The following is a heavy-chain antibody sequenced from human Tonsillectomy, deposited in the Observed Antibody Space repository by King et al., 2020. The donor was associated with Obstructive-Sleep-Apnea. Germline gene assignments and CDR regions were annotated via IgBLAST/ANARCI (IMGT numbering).Heavy chain of an antibody. CDR2: ISYDVSNK. J-gene: IGHJ6*02. CDR1: GFTFSSYG. D-gene: IGHD3-3*01. CDR3: AKDSYYDFLSGYYSIVWGRVSFFGASSAYYYYGMDV. Sequence: VQLVQSGGGVVQPGRSLRLSCAASGFTFSSYGMHWVRQAPGKGLEWVAVISYDVSNKYYVDSVKGRFTISRDNSKNTLYLQMYSLRAEDTAVYYGAKDSYYDFLSGYYSIVWGRVSFFGASSAYYYYGMDVWGQGTTVTVSS. V-gene: IGHV3-30*18.